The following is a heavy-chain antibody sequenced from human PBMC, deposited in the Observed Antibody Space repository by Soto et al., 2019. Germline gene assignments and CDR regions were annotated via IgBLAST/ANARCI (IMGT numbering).Heavy chain of an antibody. D-gene: IGHD3-10*01. Sequence: EVQLVESGGGLVKPGGSLRLSCAASGFTFSNAWMNWVRQAPGKGLEWVGRIKSKTDGGTTDYAAPVKGRFTISTDDSKTTLYPQMNSLNTEDTAVYYCTTSGVRGVINYWGQGTLVTVSS. V-gene: IGHV3-15*07. CDR2: IKSKTDGGTT. CDR1: GFTFSNAW. J-gene: IGHJ4*02. CDR3: TTSGVRGVINY.